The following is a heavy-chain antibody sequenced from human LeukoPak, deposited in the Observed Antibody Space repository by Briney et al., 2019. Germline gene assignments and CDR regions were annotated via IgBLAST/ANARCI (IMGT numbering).Heavy chain of an antibody. CDR1: GYTLPELS. J-gene: IGHJ6*02. D-gene: IGHD6-13*01. CDR2: FDPEDGKT. CDR3: ATGYLVTAGLMDV. V-gene: IGHV1-24*01. Sequence: ASVTVSCKVSGYTLPELSMFWVRQAPGKGLEWMGSFDPEDGKTVYAQKFQGRVTMTENTSTDTAYMELSSLRSEDTAVYYCATGYLVTAGLMDVWGQGTTVTVSS.